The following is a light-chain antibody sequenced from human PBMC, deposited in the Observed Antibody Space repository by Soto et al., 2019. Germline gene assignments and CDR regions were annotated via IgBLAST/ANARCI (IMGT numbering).Light chain of an antibody. Sequence: EIVMTQYPATLSVSPGERATLTCRASQSISSYLALYQQTPGQAPKLLIYAASSRATGIPARFSGSASGTEFTLTNSSLQSEDFTAYYCQQYNKWPLTFGQGTKVDIK. CDR3: QQYNKWPLT. CDR2: AAS. V-gene: IGKV3-15*01. J-gene: IGKJ1*01. CDR1: QSISSY.